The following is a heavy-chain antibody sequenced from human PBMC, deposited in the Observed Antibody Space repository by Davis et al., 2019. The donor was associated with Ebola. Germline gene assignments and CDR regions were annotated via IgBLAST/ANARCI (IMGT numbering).Heavy chain of an antibody. V-gene: IGHV3-23*01. CDR3: AKTFNEDGSGYRPSDY. Sequence: GESLKISCAASEFTFSGYAMSWVRQAPGKGLEWVSAISGSGGSTYYAGSVKGRFTISRDNTKNSLSLQMSGLRPEDTAVYYCAKTFNEDGSGYRPSDYWGQGTLVTVSS. D-gene: IGHD3-3*01. J-gene: IGHJ4*02. CDR2: ISGSGGST. CDR1: EFTFSGYA.